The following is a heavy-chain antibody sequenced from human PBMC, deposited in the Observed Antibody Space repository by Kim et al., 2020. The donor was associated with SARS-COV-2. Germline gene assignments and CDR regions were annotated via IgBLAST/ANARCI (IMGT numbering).Heavy chain of an antibody. V-gene: IGHV5-10-1*01. J-gene: IGHJ6*02. D-gene: IGHD1-20*01. CDR2: IDPSDSYT. CDR1: GYSFTSYW. Sequence: GESLKISCKGSGYSFTSYWISWVRQMPGKGLEWMGRIDPSDSYTNYSPSFQGHVTISADKSISTAYLQWSSLKASDTAMYYCARLPTDNWNDYNYYYGMDVWGQGTTVTVSS. CDR3: ARLPTDNWNDYNYYYGMDV.